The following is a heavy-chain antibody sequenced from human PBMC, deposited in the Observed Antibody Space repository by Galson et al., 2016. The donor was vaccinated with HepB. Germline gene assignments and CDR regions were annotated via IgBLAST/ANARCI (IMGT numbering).Heavy chain of an antibody. J-gene: IGHJ5*02. CDR2: IFHTGSP. V-gene: IGHV4-30-2*01. CDR1: GGSISSAEYS. D-gene: IGHD3-10*01. CDR3: ARLAYHGSGSYFWFAP. Sequence: TLSLTCAVSGGSISSAEYSWTWIRQPPGQALEWIGYIFHTGSPSYNPSLESRVTISVDRSKNQFSLRLSSVTAADTAVYYCARLAYHGSGSYFWFAPWGQGTLVTVSS.